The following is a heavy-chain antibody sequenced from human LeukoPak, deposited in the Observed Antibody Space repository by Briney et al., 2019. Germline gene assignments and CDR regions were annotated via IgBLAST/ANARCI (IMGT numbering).Heavy chain of an antibody. CDR1: GGSFSGYY. D-gene: IGHD3-22*01. CDR3: ARGDRQDGYYFDY. J-gene: IGHJ4*02. CDR2: INHSGST. V-gene: IGHV4-34*01. Sequence: SETLSLTCAVYGGSFSGYYWSWIRQPPGKGLEWIGEINHSGSTSYNPSLKSRVTISVDTSKNQFSLKLSSVTAADTAVYYCARGDRQDGYYFDYWGQGTLVTVSS.